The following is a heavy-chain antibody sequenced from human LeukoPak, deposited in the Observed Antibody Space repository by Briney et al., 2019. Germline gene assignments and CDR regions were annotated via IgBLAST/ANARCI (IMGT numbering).Heavy chain of an antibody. Sequence: SETLSLTCAVYGGSFSGYYWSWIRQPPGKGLEWIGEINHSGSTNFNPPLKSRVTKSVDTSKKQFSLKMSSVAARDTAGYFCARRLTMVRGVTHWGQGTLVTVSS. CDR3: ARRLTMVRGVTH. CDR2: INHSGST. D-gene: IGHD3-10*01. CDR1: GGSFSGYY. J-gene: IGHJ4*02. V-gene: IGHV4-34*01.